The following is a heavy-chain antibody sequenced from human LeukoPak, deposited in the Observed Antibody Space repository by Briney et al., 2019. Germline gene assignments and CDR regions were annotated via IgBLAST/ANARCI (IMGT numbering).Heavy chain of an antibody. J-gene: IGHJ6*02. V-gene: IGHV3-66*01. D-gene: IGHD5-18*01. CDR1: GFTVSRNY. Sequence: PGGSLRLSCAASGFTVSRNYMSWGRQALGKGLEWVSVIYSGGSTYYADSVKGRFTISRDNSKNTLYLQMNSLRAEDTAVYYCARDRYSYGYDYYGMDVWGQGTTVTVSS. CDR3: ARDRYSYGYDYYGMDV. CDR2: IYSGGST.